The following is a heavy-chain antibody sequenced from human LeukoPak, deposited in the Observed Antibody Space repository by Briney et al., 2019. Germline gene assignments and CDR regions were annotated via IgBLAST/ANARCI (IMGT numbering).Heavy chain of an antibody. D-gene: IGHD2-15*01. CDR3: AREVGSPLDI. V-gene: IGHV1-18*01. J-gene: IGHJ3*02. Sequence: ASVKVSCKASGYTFTSYGISWVRQAPGQGLEWMGWISAYNGNTNYAQKLQGRVTITADESTSTAYTELSSLRSEDTAVYYCAREVGSPLDIWGQGTMVTVSS. CDR2: ISAYNGNT. CDR1: GYTFTSYG.